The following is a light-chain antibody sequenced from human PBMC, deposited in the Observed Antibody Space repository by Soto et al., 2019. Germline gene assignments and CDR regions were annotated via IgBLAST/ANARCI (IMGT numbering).Light chain of an antibody. J-gene: IGKJ4*01. CDR3: QQLNRHPLT. CDR1: QSISSS. Sequence: DIQITQCPSSLLASVGDGDTITFRASQSISSSFNWYQQKPGKAPKLLISGASALQSGVPARFSGSGSGTDFTLTTSSLQPEDFAAYYCQQLNRHPLTVGGGTKVDIK. CDR2: GAS. V-gene: IGKV1-39*01.